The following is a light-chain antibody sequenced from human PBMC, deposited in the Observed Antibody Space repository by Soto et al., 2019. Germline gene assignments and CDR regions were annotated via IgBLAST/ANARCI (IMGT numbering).Light chain of an antibody. V-gene: IGLV2-14*01. CDR2: EVS. J-gene: IGLJ1*01. Sequence: QSVLTQPRSVSGSPGQSVTISCTGTSSDVGGYNYVSWYQQKPGKAPKLIIYEVSNRPSGVSNRFSGSKSGNTASLTISGLQAEDEADYYCASYTSSSSYVFGSGTKVTVL. CDR3: ASYTSSSSYV. CDR1: SSDVGGYNY.